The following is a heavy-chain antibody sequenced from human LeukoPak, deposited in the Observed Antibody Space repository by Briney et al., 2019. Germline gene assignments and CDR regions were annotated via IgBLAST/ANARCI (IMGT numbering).Heavy chain of an antibody. CDR2: XSSSSSYI. D-gene: IGHD1-26*01. CDR3: PRPPYSGSYYGSDAFDI. Sequence: AXSGFTXSSXXXNWVRQAPGKXXXXXSSXSSSSSYIYYGDSVKGRFTISRDNAKNSLYLQMNSLRAEDTAVYYCPRPPYSGSYYGSDAFDIWGQGTMVTVSS. J-gene: IGHJ3*02. V-gene: IGHV3-21*01. CDR1: GFTXSSXX.